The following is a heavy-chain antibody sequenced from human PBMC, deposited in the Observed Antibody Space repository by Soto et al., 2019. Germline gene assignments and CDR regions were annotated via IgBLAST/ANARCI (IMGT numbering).Heavy chain of an antibody. CDR1: GGSFSGYY. Sequence: SETLSLTCAVYGGSFSGYYWSWIRQPPGKGLERIGEINHSGSTNYTPSLKSRVTISVDTSKNQFSLKLSSVTAADTAVYYCAVDSSGYYSDSWFDPWGQGTLVTVSS. V-gene: IGHV4-34*01. CDR3: AVDSSGYYSDSWFDP. CDR2: INHSGST. J-gene: IGHJ5*02. D-gene: IGHD3-22*01.